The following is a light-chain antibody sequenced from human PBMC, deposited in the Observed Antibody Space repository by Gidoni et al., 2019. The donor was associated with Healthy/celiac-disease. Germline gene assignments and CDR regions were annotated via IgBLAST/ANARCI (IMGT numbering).Light chain of an antibody. CDR1: QSISSW. CDR2: DAS. J-gene: IGKJ2*01. V-gene: IGKV1-5*01. CDR3: QQYNSYSPVT. Sequence: IQIIQSPSTLSASVGDRVTITCRASQSISSWLAWYQQKPGKAPKLLIYDASSLESGVPSRFSGSGSGTEFTLTISSLQPDDFATYYCQQYNSYSPVTFGQGTKLEIK.